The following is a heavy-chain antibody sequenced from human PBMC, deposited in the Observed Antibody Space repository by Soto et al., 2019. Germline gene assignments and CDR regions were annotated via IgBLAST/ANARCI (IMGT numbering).Heavy chain of an antibody. J-gene: IGHJ6*02. D-gene: IGHD3-10*01. Sequence: GWSLRLSCSASVFTCSSYSMNWSRQAPGKGLEWVSSISSSSSYIYYADSVKGRFTISRDNAKNSLYLQMNSLRAEDTAVYYCARDSAELLLWFGEHYYYYGMDVWGQGTTVTVSS. CDR2: ISSSSSYI. CDR1: VFTCSSYS. V-gene: IGHV3-21*01. CDR3: ARDSAELLLWFGEHYYYYGMDV.